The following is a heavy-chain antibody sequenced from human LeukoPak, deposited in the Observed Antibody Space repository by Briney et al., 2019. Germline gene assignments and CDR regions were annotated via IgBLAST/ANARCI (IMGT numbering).Heavy chain of an antibody. V-gene: IGHV1-69*05. CDR3: ARASGHTPDAFDI. Sequence: GGSLRLSCAASGGTFSSYAISWVRQAPGQGLEWMGRIIPIFGTANYAQKFQGRVTITTDESTSTAYMELSSLRSEDTAVYYCARASGHTPDAFDIWGQGTMVTVSS. D-gene: IGHD3-3*01. CDR1: GGTFSSYA. CDR2: IIPIFGTA. J-gene: IGHJ3*02.